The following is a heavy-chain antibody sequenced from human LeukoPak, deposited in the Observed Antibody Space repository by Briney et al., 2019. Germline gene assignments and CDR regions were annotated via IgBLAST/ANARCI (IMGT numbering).Heavy chain of an antibody. CDR2: INPNSGGT. D-gene: IGHD3-22*01. CDR3: ASWAYYYDSSDIDY. V-gene: IGHV1-2*02. CDR1: GYTFTGYY. J-gene: IGHJ4*02. Sequence: ASVKVSCKASGYTFTGYYMHWVRQAPGQGLEWMGWINPNSGGTNYAQKLQGRVTMTRDTSISTAYMELSRLRSDDTAVYYCASWAYYYDSSDIDYWGQGTLVTVSS.